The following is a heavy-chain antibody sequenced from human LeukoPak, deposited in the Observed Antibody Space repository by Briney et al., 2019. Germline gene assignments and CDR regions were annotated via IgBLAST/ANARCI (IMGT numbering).Heavy chain of an antibody. V-gene: IGHV1-8*01. Sequence: ASVTVSYKASGYTFTSYEINWVSQATGHGLKWMGWMNRNSGNTGYAQKLQRRVTMTRNTSISTAYMELRSVRSEDTAVYYCARSIAARPRRFNAFDIWGQGTMVTVSS. D-gene: IGHD6-6*01. CDR3: ARSIAARPRRFNAFDI. CDR1: GYTFTSYE. CDR2: MNRNSGNT. J-gene: IGHJ3*02.